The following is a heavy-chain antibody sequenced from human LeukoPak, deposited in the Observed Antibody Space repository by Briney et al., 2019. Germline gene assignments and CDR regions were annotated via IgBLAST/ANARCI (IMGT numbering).Heavy chain of an antibody. CDR3: AKDSHSSGWYYFDY. CDR2: ISGSGGST. J-gene: IGHJ4*02. Sequence: GGSLRLSCVASGFTLNNHAIHWVRQAPGKGLEWVSAISGSGGSTYYADSVKGRFTISRDNSKNTLYLQMNSLRAEDTAVYYCAKDSHSSGWYYFDYWGQGTLVTVSS. CDR1: GFTLNNHA. D-gene: IGHD6-19*01. V-gene: IGHV3-23*01.